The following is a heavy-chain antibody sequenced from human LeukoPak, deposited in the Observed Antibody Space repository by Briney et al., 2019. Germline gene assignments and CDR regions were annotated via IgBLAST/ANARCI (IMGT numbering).Heavy chain of an antibody. J-gene: IGHJ3*01. CDR1: GFTFDDYG. CDR3: AKDPIATVVKLGPDVSDV. V-gene: IGHV3-9*01. CDR2: ISWNGVSR. Sequence: PGGSLRLSCAASGFTFDDYGMHWVRQPPGKGLEWVSGISWNGVSRVYADSVKGRFTISRDNAQNSLYLQMNSLRFEDTAFYYCAKDPIATVVKLGPDVSDVWGQGTMVTVSS. D-gene: IGHD2-21*01.